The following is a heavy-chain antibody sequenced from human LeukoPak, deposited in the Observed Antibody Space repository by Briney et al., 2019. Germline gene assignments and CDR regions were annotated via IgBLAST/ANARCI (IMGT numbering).Heavy chain of an antibody. CDR2: IYHSGST. D-gene: IGHD3-22*01. J-gene: IGHJ3*02. Sequence: SETLSLTCAVSGYSISSGYYWGWIRQPPGKGLEGIGSIYHSGSTYYNPSLKSRVTISVDTSKNQFSLKLSSVTAADTAVYYCAREYDSSGYYPSDAFDIWGQGTMVTVSS. V-gene: IGHV4-38-2*02. CDR1: GYSISSGYY. CDR3: AREYDSSGYYPSDAFDI.